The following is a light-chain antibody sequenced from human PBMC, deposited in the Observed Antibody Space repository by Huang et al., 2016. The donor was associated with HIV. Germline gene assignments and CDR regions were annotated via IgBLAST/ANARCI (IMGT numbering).Light chain of an antibody. Sequence: EIMMKQSPATLSVSPGGRATLSCRASQNVRNNLAWYQQKTGHAPRLLIYETSTRASGIPARFSGSGSATDFTLTSSGLQSEDFAIYYWQQYDKWPPGLTFGGGTKVEI. CDR1: QNVRNN. CDR3: QQYDKWPPGLT. CDR2: ETS. J-gene: IGKJ4*01. V-gene: IGKV3D-15*01.